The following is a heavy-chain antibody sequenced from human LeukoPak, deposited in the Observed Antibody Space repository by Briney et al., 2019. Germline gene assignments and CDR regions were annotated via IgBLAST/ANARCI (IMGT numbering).Heavy chain of an antibody. CDR3: ARVEVVVVAANWFDP. CDR1: GYSFTSYW. V-gene: IGHV5-51*01. Sequence: GESLKISCKGSGYSFTSYWIGWVRQMPGKGLEWMGIIYPGDSDTRYSPSFQGQVTISADKSISTASLQWSTLQASDTAMYYCARVEVVVVAANWFDPWGQGTLVTVSS. J-gene: IGHJ5*02. D-gene: IGHD2-15*01. CDR2: IYPGDSDT.